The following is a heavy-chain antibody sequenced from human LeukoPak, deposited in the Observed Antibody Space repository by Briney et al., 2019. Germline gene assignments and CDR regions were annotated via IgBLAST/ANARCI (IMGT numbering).Heavy chain of an antibody. CDR1: GYTFTDYY. J-gene: IGHJ4*01. V-gene: IGHV1-2*02. D-gene: IGHD3-16*01. CDR2: INPKSGDT. CDR3: ANWGLVVRYTDGFY. Sequence: ASVKVSCKASGYTFTDYYMHWVRQAPGQGLEWMGWINPKSGDTNYAQRFQGRVTMTRDTSINTAYMELSSLTSDDTAVYYCANWGLVVRYTDGFYWGLRTLVTVPS.